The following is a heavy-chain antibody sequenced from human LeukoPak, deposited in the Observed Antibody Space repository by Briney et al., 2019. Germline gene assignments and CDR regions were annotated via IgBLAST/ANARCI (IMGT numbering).Heavy chain of an antibody. CDR3: ARAQTRYDILTGYQYYFDY. CDR2: IYYSGST. D-gene: IGHD3-9*01. V-gene: IGHV4-39*01. CDR1: GGSISSSSYY. J-gene: IGHJ4*02. Sequence: PSETLSLTCTVSGGSISSSSYYWGWIRQPPGKGLEWIGSIYYSGSTYYNPSLKSRVTISVDTSKNQFSLKLSSVTAADTAVYYCARAQTRYDILTGYQYYFDYWGQGTLVTVSS.